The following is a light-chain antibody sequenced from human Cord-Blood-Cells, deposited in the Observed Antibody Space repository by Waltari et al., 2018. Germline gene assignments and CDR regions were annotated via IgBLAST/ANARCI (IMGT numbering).Light chain of an antibody. CDR2: AAS. CDR3: QRSYSTLFP. CDR1: QSISSY. V-gene: IGKV1-39*01. J-gene: IGKJ3*01. Sequence: DIQMTQSPSSLSASVGDRVTITCRASQSISSYLNWYQQKPGKAPQLLIYAASSLQSGVPSMLSGSGSGTDFTLTISSLQPEDFATYYCQRSYSTLFPFGPGTKVDIK.